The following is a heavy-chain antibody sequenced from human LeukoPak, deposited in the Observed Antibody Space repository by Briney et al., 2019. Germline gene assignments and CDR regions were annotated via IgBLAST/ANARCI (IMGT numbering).Heavy chain of an antibody. D-gene: IGHD4-17*01. CDR2: IYYSGST. J-gene: IGHJ4*02. V-gene: IGHV4-59*01. Sequence: SETLSLTCTVSGGSTSSYYWSWIRQPPGKGLEWIGYIYYSGSTNYNPSLKSRVTISVDTSKNQFSLKLSSVTAADTAVYYCARVTPQVTIDYWGQGTLVTASS. CDR1: GGSTSSYY. CDR3: ARVTPQVTIDY.